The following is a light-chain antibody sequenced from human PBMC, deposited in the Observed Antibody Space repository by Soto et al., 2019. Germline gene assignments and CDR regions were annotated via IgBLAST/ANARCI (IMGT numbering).Light chain of an antibody. CDR2: GAS. V-gene: IGKV3-20*01. CDR3: QQFRGLWT. CDR1: QTVSNTY. Sequence: EIVLTQSPGTLSLSPRESATLSCRASQTVSNTYLAWYQQKPGQAPRLLIYGASSRATGIPDRFSGSGSGKDFTLTISRLEPEDFAVYYCQQFRGLWTFGPGTKVEIE. J-gene: IGKJ1*01.